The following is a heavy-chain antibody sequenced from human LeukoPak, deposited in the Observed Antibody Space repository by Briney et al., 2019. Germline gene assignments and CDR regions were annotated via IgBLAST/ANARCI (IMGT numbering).Heavy chain of an antibody. V-gene: IGHV2-70*17. CDR3: ARMTPDSPSFDY. D-gene: IGHD2-15*01. CDR1: GFSLTTPEMC. CDR2: IDWDDDK. Sequence: SGPALVKPTQTLTLTCTFSGFSLTTPEMCVTWIRQPPGKALEWLARIDWDDDKFYSPSLRTRLTISKDTPKNQVVLRMTNMDPVDTGTYYCARMTPDSPSFDYWGQGALITVSS. J-gene: IGHJ4*02.